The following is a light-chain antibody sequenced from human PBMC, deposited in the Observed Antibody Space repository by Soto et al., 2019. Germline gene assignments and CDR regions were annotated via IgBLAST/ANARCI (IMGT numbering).Light chain of an antibody. CDR1: SSDIGGYNY. Sequence: QSVLTQPASVSGSPGQSITISCTGTSSDIGGYNYVSWYQQHPGKAPKLMIYDVSNRPSGVSNRFSGSKSGNTASLTISGLQAEEEADYYCSSYTSRSSYAFGPGTKVPLL. CDR2: DVS. V-gene: IGLV2-14*01. CDR3: SSYTSRSSYA. J-gene: IGLJ1*01.